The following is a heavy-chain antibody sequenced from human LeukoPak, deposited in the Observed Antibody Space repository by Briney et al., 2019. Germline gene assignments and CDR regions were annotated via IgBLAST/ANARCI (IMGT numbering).Heavy chain of an antibody. V-gene: IGHV4-59*08. CDR3: ARRGKGADLSGWYDDWFDP. D-gene: IGHD6-19*01. Sequence: PSETLSLTCTVPGGSISSYYWSWIRQPPGKGLEWIGYIYYSGSTNYNPSLKSRVTISVDTSKNQFSLKLSSVTAADTAVYYCARRGKGADLSGWYDDWFDPWGQGTLVTVSS. CDR1: GGSISSYY. CDR2: IYYSGST. J-gene: IGHJ5*02.